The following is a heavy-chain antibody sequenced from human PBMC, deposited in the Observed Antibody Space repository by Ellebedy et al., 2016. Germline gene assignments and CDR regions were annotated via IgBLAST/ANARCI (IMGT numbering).Heavy chain of an antibody. CDR2: IYTSGST. CDR3: ARDVATMKYYYYGMDV. CDR1: GGSISSYY. V-gene: IGHV4-4*07. D-gene: IGHD5-12*01. Sequence: GSLRLSXTVSGGSISSYYWSWIRQPAGKGLEWIGRIYTSGSTNYNPSLKSRVTMSVDTSKNQFSLKLSSVTAADTAVYYCARDVATMKYYYYGMDVWGQGTTVTVSS. J-gene: IGHJ6*02.